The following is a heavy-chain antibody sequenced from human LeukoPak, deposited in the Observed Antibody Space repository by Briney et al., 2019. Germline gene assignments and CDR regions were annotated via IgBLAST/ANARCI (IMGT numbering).Heavy chain of an antibody. J-gene: IGHJ4*02. V-gene: IGHV4-31*03. Sequence: PSQTLSLTCTVSGGSISSGGYYWSWIRQHPGKGLEWIGYIYYSGSTYYNPSLKSRVTISVDTSKNQFSLKLSSVTAAGTAVYYCAREIVVVPAAMRRYYFDYWGQGTLVTVSS. CDR2: IYYSGST. D-gene: IGHD2-2*01. CDR1: GGSISSGGYY. CDR3: AREIVVVPAAMRRYYFDY.